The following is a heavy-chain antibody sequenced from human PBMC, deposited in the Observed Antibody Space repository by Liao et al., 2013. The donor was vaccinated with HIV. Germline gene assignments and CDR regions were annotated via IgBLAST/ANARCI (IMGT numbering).Heavy chain of an antibody. D-gene: IGHD3-3*01. V-gene: IGHV4-61*02. J-gene: IGHJ1*01. CDR3: AADFDFWSGYPTVGYFHH. CDR1: GDSISSNNYY. Sequence: QVQLQESGPGLVKPSQILSLTCSVSGDSISSNNYYWSWIRQPAGKGLEWIGRIYTSGSTNYNPSLKSRATISMDTSKNQFSLKLSSVTAADTAVYYCAADFDFWSGYPTVGYFHHWGQGTLVTVSS. CDR2: IYTSGST.